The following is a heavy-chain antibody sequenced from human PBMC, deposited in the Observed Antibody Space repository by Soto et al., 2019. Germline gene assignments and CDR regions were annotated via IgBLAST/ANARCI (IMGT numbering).Heavy chain of an antibody. Sequence: ATLVGRHLLAKAIEWVAVISYDGSNKYYADSVKGRFTISRDNSKNTLYLQMNSLRAEDTAVYYCAKGGSSGWYYYYGMDVWGQGT. CDR3: AKGGSSGWYYYYGMDV. J-gene: IGHJ6*02. D-gene: IGHD6-19*01. CDR2: ISYDGSNK. CDR1: A. V-gene: IGHV3-30*01.